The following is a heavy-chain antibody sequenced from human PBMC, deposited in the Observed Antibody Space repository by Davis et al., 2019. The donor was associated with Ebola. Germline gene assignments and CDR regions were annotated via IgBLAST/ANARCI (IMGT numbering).Heavy chain of an antibody. CDR2: IIPIFGTA. Sequence: AASVKVSCKASGYTFTSYGISWVRQAPGQGLEWMGGIIPIFGTANYAQKFQGRVTITADKSTSTAYMELSSLRSEDTAVYYCARTPLSVAHPYYHGMDVWGQGTTVTVSS. CDR1: GYTFTSYG. V-gene: IGHV1-69*06. J-gene: IGHJ6*02. CDR3: ARTPLSVAHPYYHGMDV.